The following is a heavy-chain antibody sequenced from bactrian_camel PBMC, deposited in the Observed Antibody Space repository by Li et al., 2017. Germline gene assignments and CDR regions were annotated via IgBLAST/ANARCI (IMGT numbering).Heavy chain of an antibody. V-gene: IGHV3-2*01. CDR3: VTDERLPRIN. D-gene: IGHD4*01. J-gene: IGHJ4*01. CDR2: IPGSGSSP. Sequence: HVQLVESGGGLVQPGGSLRLSCACSGCTFSSHVMTWVRQAAGKGLEWLSNIPGSGSSPWYADHVKGRFTVSRDNGKNSVFLQMNNLKSEDTGLYYCVTDERLPRINWGQGTQVTVS. CDR1: GCTFSSHV.